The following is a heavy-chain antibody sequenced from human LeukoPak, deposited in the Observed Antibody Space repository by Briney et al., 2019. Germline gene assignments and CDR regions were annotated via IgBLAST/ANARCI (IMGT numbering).Heavy chain of an antibody. CDR2: ISSSSSYI. D-gene: IGHD4-11*01. CDR3: ARVDFDYSFDY. V-gene: IGHV3-21*01. J-gene: IGHJ4*02. CDR1: GFTFGDYA. Sequence: GGSLRLSCTASGFTFGDYAMSWVRQAPGKGLEWVSSISSSSSYIYYADSVKGRFTISRDNAKNSLYLQMNSLRAEDTAVYYCARVDFDYSFDYWGQGTLVTVSS.